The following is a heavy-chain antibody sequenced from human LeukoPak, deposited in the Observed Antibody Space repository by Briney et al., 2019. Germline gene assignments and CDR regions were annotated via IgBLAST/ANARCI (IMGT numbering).Heavy chain of an antibody. V-gene: IGHV3-21*01. D-gene: IGHD3-22*01. CDR2: ISSSSYI. CDR1: GFTFSSYS. CDR3: ARTGYDSSGYYSDY. J-gene: IGHJ4*02. Sequence: GGSLRLSCAASGFTFSSYSMNWVRQAPGKGLEWVSSISSSSYIYYIDSVKGRFTISRDNAKNSLFLQMSSLRAEDTAMYYCARTGYDSSGYYSDYWGQGTLVTVSS.